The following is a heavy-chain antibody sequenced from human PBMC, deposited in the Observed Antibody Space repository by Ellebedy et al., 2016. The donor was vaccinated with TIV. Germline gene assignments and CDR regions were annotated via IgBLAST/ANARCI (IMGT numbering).Heavy chain of an antibody. CDR2: INHSGST. V-gene: IGHV4-34*01. J-gene: IGHJ3*02. Sequence: SETLSLXXAVYGGSFSGYYWSWIRQPPEKGLEWIGEINHSGSTNYNPSLKSRVTISVDTSKNQFSLKLSSVTAADTAVYYCARTELRAFPFDIWGQGTMVTVSS. CDR3: ARTELRAFPFDI. CDR1: GGSFSGYY. D-gene: IGHD2/OR15-2a*01.